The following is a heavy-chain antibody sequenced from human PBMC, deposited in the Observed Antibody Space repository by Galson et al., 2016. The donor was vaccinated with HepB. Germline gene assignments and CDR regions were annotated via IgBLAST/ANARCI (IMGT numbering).Heavy chain of an antibody. Sequence: LRLSCAASGFSFSNSGMSWVRQAPGRGLEWVSGITRSGVATHYADFVKGRFTISRDNSKNTLYSYMNNLTAGATAIYYCGKHGGFDYWGQGALVTVSS. CDR3: GKHGGFDY. CDR1: GFSFSNSG. J-gene: IGHJ4*02. V-gene: IGHV3-23*01. CDR2: ITRSGVAT. D-gene: IGHD3-16*01.